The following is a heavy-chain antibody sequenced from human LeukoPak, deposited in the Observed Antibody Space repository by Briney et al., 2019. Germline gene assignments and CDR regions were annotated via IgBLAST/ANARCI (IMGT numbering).Heavy chain of an antibody. CDR3: ARVPFSIFGVVNPNPHWFDP. D-gene: IGHD3-3*01. Sequence: ASVKVSCKASGYTFTSYDINWVRQATGQGLEWMGWMNPNSGNTGYAQKFQGRVTMTRNTSISTAYMELSSLRSEDTAVYYCARVPFSIFGVVNPNPHWFDPWGQGTLVTVSS. J-gene: IGHJ5*02. V-gene: IGHV1-8*01. CDR2: MNPNSGNT. CDR1: GYTFTSYD.